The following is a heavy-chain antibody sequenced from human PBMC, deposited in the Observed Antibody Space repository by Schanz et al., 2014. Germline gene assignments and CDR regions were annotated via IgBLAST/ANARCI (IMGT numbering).Heavy chain of an antibody. Sequence: EVQLVESGGGLVQPGGSLRLSCAASGFTVSSNYMSWVRQAPGKGLEWVSVIYTSGSTYYADSVRGRFTFSRDNSKNTLYLQMNSLRAEDTAVYFCARDGGRDGYNLAFDVWGQGTLVTVSS. D-gene: IGHD5-12*01. J-gene: IGHJ3*01. V-gene: IGHV3-66*01. CDR2: IYTSGST. CDR1: GFTVSSNY. CDR3: ARDGGRDGYNLAFDV.